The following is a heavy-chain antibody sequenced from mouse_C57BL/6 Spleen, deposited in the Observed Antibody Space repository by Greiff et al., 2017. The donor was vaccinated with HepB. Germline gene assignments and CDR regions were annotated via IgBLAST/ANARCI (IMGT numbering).Heavy chain of an antibody. J-gene: IGHJ1*03. CDR2: ISYDGSN. CDR1: GYSITSGYY. Sequence: EVKLMESGPGLVKPSQSLSLTCSVTGYSITSGYYWNWIRQFPGNKLEWMGYISYDGSNNYNPSLKNRISITRDTSKNQFFLKLNSVTTEDTATYYCARGDYGYVWYFDVWGTGTTVTVSS. CDR3: ARGDYGYVWYFDV. D-gene: IGHD2-2*01. V-gene: IGHV3-6*01.